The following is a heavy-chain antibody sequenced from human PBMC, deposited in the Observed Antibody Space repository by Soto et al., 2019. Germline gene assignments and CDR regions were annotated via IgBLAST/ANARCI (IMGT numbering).Heavy chain of an antibody. Sequence: QVQLQESGPGLVKPSETLSLTCAVYGGSISSNKWWSWVRQPPGKGLEWIGEIYHSGSTNYNPSLKSLVTISLDKSKNQFSLKLTSVTAAASAVYYCARDDHIVVVPTSLGAMDVWGQGTTVTVSS. CDR1: GGSISSNKW. D-gene: IGHD2-2*01. V-gene: IGHV4-4*02. CDR3: ARDDHIVVVPTSLGAMDV. CDR2: IYHSGST. J-gene: IGHJ6*02.